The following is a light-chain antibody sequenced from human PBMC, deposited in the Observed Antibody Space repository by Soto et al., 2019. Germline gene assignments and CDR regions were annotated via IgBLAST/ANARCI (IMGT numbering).Light chain of an antibody. J-gene: IGKJ4*01. CDR3: QEYNNWHPIT. CDR1: QSISNK. V-gene: IGKV3-15*01. CDR2: GAS. Sequence: EIVMPQSPATLSVSPGERATLSCRASQSISNKLAWYQQKPGQAPRLLIYGASTRATGIPARFSGSGSGTEFTLTITSLQSEDFAVYYCQEYNNWHPITFGGGTKADIK.